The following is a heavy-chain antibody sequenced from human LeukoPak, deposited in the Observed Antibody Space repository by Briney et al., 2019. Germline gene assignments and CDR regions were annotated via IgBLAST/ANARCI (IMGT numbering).Heavy chain of an antibody. CDR3: ARGWRSGWFFDY. J-gene: IGHJ4*02. D-gene: IGHD6-19*01. CDR2: ISSSSSYT. V-gene: IGHV3-11*06. Sequence: GGSLRLSCAASGFTFSDYYMSWIRQAPGKGLEWVSYISSSSSYTNYADSVKGRFTISRDNAKNSLYLQMNSLRAEDTAVYYCARGWRSGWFFDYWGQGTLVTVSS. CDR1: GFTFSDYY.